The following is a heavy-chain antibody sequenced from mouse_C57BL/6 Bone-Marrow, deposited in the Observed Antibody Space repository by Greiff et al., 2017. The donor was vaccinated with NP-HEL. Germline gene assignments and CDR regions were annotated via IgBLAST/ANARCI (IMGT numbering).Heavy chain of an antibody. CDR1: GFNITDYY. J-gene: IGHJ3*01. CDR3: TTRSTTVGRFAY. D-gene: IGHD1-1*01. V-gene: IGHV14-1*01. CDR2: IDPEDGDT. Sequence: VQLQQSGAELVRPGASVKLSCTASGFNITDYYMHWVKQRPEQGLEWIGRIDPEDGDTEYAPKFQGKATMTADTSSNTAYLQLSSLTSEDTAVYYCTTRSTTVGRFAYWGQGTLVTVSA.